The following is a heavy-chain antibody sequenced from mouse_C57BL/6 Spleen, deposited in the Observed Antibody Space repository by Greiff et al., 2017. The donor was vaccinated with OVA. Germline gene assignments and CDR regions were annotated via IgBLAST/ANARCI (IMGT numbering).Heavy chain of an antibody. Sequence: VQLQQSGPELVKPGASVKISCKASGYTFTDYYMNWVKQSHGKSLEWIGDINPNNGGTSYNQKFKGKATLTVDKSSSTAYMDLRSLTSEDSAVYYCARGATVVATWEDFDYWGQGTTLTVSS. J-gene: IGHJ2*01. CDR3: ARGATVVATWEDFDY. CDR2: INPNNGGT. CDR1: GYTFTDYY. D-gene: IGHD1-1*01. V-gene: IGHV1-26*01.